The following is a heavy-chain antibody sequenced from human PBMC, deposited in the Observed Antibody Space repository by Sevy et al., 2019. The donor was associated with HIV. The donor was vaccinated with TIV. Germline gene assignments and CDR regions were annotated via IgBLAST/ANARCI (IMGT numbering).Heavy chain of an antibody. D-gene: IGHD1-26*01. J-gene: IGHJ4*02. CDR3: ARDLYSGSYHEDY. CDR1: GFTLSSYW. Sequence: GGSLRLSCAASGFTLSSYWMSWVRQAPGKGLEWVANINQDGSAIDYVDSVKGRFNISRDNAKNSLYLQMNSLSADDTAIYYCARDLYSGSYHEDYWGQGTLVTVSS. V-gene: IGHV3-7*01. CDR2: INQDGSAI.